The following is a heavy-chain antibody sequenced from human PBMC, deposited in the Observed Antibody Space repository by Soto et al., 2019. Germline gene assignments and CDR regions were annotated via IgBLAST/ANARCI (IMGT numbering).Heavy chain of an antibody. J-gene: IGHJ3*02. CDR3: ANSLWFGPENI. D-gene: IGHD3-10*01. CDR1: GFTFSSYA. V-gene: IGHV3-30-3*01. Sequence: GGSLRLSCAASGFTFSSYAMHWVRQAPGKGLEWVAVISYDGSNKYYADSVKGRFTISRDNSKNTRYLQMNSLRAEDTAVYYCANSLWFGPENIWGQGTMVTVSS. CDR2: ISYDGSNK.